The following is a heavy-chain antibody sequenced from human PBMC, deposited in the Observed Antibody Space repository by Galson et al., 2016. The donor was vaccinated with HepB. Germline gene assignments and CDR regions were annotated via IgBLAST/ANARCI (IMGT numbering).Heavy chain of an antibody. J-gene: IGHJ4*02. V-gene: IGHV1-24*01. D-gene: IGHD2-2*02. CDR1: GSTLSKSS. CDR3: ATRSSCRGAGCYIRGLDY. CDR2: FDPEDGAT. Sequence: SVKVSCKVSGSTLSKSSTHWVRQAPGKGLEWMGGFDPEDGATIYAQKFQGRVTMTEDTATDTAYMELNSLRSEDTAVYFCATRSSCRGAGCYIRGLDYWGQGTLVTVSS.